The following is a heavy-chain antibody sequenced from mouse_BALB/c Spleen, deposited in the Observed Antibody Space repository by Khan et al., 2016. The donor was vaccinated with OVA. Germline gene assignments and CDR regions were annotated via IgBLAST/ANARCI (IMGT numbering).Heavy chain of an antibody. D-gene: IGHD2-10*01. CDR1: GYTFTKSG. CDR3: ARPPYFSYVMDN. Sequence: QIQLVQPGPELKKPGETVKISCKASGYTFTKSGMNWVRQAPGKGLKWMGWINTYTGEPTYADDFKGRFAFSLETSDSTAYLQINNLKNEDTATYFCARPPYFSYVMDNWGQGTSVTVSS. CDR2: INTYTGEP. J-gene: IGHJ4*01. V-gene: IGHV9-3-1*01.